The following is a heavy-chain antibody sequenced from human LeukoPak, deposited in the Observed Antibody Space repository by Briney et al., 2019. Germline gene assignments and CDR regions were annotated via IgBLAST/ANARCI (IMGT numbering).Heavy chain of an antibody. D-gene: IGHD6-13*01. V-gene: IGHV1-2*02. CDR2: INPNSGGT. CDR3: ARVGLVSSSWYYDY. J-gene: IGHJ4*02. Sequence: ASVKVSCKASGYPFTGYYMHWVRHAPGQGLEWMGWINPNSGGTNYAQKFQGRVTMTRDTSISTAYMELSRLRSDDTAVYYCARVGLVSSSWYYDYWGQGTLVTVSS. CDR1: GYPFTGYY.